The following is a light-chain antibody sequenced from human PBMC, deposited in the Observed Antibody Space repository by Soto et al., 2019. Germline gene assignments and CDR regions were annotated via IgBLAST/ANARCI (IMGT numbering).Light chain of an antibody. CDR1: SSDVGGYNY. J-gene: IGLJ1*01. Sequence: QSAPTQPASVSGSPGQSITISCTGTSSDVGGYNYVSWYQQHPGKAPKLMIYEVSNRPSGVSNRFSGSKSGNTASLTISGLQAEDEADYYCSSYTSSSTLYVFGTGTKV. CDR2: EVS. CDR3: SSYTSSSTLYV. V-gene: IGLV2-14*01.